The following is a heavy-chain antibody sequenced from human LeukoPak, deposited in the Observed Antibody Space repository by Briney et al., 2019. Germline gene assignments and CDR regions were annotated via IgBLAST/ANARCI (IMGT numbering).Heavy chain of an antibody. CDR1: GGSISSGGYY. V-gene: IGHV4-31*03. CDR3: ARVSRSQWYFDY. Sequence: PSQTLSLTCTVSGGSISSGGYYWSWTRQHPGKGLEWIGYIYYSGSTYYNPSLKSRVTISVDTSKNQFSLKLSSVTAADTAVYYCARVSRSQWYFDYWGQGTLVTVSS. D-gene: IGHD1-26*01. CDR2: IYYSGST. J-gene: IGHJ4*02.